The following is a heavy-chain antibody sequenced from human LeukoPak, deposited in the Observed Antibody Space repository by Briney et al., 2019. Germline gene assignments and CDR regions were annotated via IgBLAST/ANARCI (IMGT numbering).Heavy chain of an antibody. D-gene: IGHD2-2*01. J-gene: IGHJ6*02. CDR1: GGPFSGYY. Sequence: KASETVSLTCGVYGGPFSGYYWSWIPQPPGKGLEWIGEINHSGSTNYNPSLKSRVTISVDTSKNQFSLKLSSVTAADTAVYYCARGHIVVVPAAARLYYYYGMDVWGQGTTVTVSS. CDR3: ARGHIVVVPAAARLYYYYGMDV. CDR2: INHSGST. V-gene: IGHV4-34*01.